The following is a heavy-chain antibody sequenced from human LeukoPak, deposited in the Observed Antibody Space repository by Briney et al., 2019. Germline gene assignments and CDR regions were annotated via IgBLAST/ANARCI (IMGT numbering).Heavy chain of an antibody. CDR1: GFTFSSYG. CDR3: AKDMDRGTGTFDY. V-gene: IGHV3-30*18. D-gene: IGHD1/OR15-1a*01. J-gene: IGHJ4*02. CDR2: ISYDGSNK. Sequence: GGSLRLSCAASGFTFSSYGMHWVRQAPGKGLEWVAVISYDGSNKYYADSVKGRFTISRDNSKNTLYLQMNSLRAEDTAVYYCAKDMDRGTGTFDYWGQGTLVTVSS.